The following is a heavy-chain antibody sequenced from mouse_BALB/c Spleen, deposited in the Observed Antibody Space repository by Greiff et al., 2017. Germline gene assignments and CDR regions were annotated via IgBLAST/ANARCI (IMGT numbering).Heavy chain of an antibody. J-gene: IGHJ4*01. CDR1: GYAFSSYW. D-gene: IGHD2-12*01. V-gene: IGHV1-80*01. Sequence: VQLQQSGAELVRPGSSVKISCKASGYAFSSYWMNWVKQRPGQGLEWIGQIYPGDGDTNYNGKFKGKATLTADKSSSTAYMQLSSLTSEDSAVYFCARASYDFAMAYWGQGTPVTVSS. CDR3: ARASYDFAMAY. CDR2: IYPGDGDT.